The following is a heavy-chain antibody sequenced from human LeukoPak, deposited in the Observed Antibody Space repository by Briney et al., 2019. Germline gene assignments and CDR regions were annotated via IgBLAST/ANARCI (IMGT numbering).Heavy chain of an antibody. J-gene: IGHJ5*02. CDR1: GGSFSGYY. V-gene: IGHV4-34*01. CDR2: INHSGST. CDR3: ARETNYYGSGSYSSFNWFDP. D-gene: IGHD3-10*01. Sequence: SETLSLTCAVYGGSFSGYYWSWIRQPPGKGLEWIGEINHSGSTNYNPSLKSRVTISVDTSKNQFSLKLSSVTAADTAVYYCARETNYYGSGSYSSFNWFDPGAREPWSPSPQ.